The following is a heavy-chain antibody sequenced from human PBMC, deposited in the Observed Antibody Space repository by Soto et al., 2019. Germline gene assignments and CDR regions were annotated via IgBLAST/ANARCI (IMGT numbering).Heavy chain of an antibody. CDR3: AAESGYSYGLQC. J-gene: IGHJ4*02. CDR1: GYTFNRYA. CDR2: INADNGDT. Sequence: ASVKVSCKASGYTFNRYAMHWVRQAPGQGLEWMGWINADNGDTRYSQKFQGRVTIAKDTSTTTAYMELSSLAFEDTAVYYCAAESGYSYGLQCWGQGTMVTVSS. V-gene: IGHV1-3*01. D-gene: IGHD5-18*01.